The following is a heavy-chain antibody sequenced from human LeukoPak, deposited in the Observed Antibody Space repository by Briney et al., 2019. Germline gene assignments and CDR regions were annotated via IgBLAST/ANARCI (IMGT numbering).Heavy chain of an antibody. J-gene: IGHJ5*02. CDR3: ARVPSMVRGVIIGNWFDP. Sequence: SETLSLTCTVSGGSISSGGYYWSWIRQHPGKGLEWIGYIYYSGSTYYNPSLKSRVTISVDTSKNQFSLKLSSVTAADTAVYYCARVPSMVRGVIIGNWFDPWGQGTLVTVSS. D-gene: IGHD3-10*01. CDR1: GGSISSGGYY. CDR2: IYYSGST. V-gene: IGHV4-31*03.